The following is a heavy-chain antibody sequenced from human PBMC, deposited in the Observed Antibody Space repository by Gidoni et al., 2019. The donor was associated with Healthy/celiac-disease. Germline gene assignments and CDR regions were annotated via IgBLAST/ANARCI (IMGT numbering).Heavy chain of an antibody. Sequence: EVQLVESGGGLVKPGGSLRLSCAASGFTFSSYRMNWVRQAPGKGLEWVSSISSISSYIYYADSVKGRFTISRDNAKNSLYLQMNSLRAEDTAVYHCARDQIGAAAINAFDIWGQGTMVTVSS. D-gene: IGHD6-13*01. CDR1: GFTFSSYR. V-gene: IGHV3-21*01. CDR2: ISSISSYI. CDR3: ARDQIGAAAINAFDI. J-gene: IGHJ3*02.